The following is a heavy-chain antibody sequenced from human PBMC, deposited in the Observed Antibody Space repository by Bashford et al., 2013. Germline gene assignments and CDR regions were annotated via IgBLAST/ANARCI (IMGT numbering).Heavy chain of an antibody. V-gene: IGHV4-59*12. Sequence: SETLSLTCTVSGGSIRSYYWSWIRQPPGKGLEWIGYIYYSGSTNYNPSLKSRVTISIDTSKNQFSLKLSSVTAADTAVYYCAREGTAFRPAGWFDPWGQGTLVTVSS. CDR3: AREGTAFRPAGWFDP. J-gene: IGHJ5*02. CDR2: IYYSGST. CDR1: GGSIRSYY. D-gene: IGHD2-21*01.